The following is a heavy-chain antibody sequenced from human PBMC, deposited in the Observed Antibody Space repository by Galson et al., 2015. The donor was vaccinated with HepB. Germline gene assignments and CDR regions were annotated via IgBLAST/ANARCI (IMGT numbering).Heavy chain of an antibody. J-gene: IGHJ4*01. CDR3: AKDLTPYYYDSSGYLPGDY. D-gene: IGHD3-22*01. V-gene: IGHV3-30*18. CDR2: ISYDGSNK. CDR1: GFTFSSYG. Sequence: SLRLSCASSGFTFSSYGMHWVRQAPGKGLEWVAVISYDGSNKYYADSVKGRFTISRDNSKNTLYLQMNSLRAEDTAVYFCAKDLTPYYYDSSGYLPGDYWGHGTLVTVSS.